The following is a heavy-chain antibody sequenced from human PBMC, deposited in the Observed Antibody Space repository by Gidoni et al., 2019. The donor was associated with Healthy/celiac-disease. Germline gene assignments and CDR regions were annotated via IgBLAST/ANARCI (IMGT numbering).Heavy chain of an antibody. CDR3: ARGRRRVTTIDY. CDR2: INHSGST. D-gene: IGHD4-17*01. Sequence: QVQLQQWGAGLLKPSETLSLTCAVSGGSFSGYYWSWIRQPPGKGLEWIGEINHSGSTNYNPSLKSRVTISVDTSKNQFSLKLSSVTAADTAVYYCARGRRRVTTIDYWGQGTLVTVSS. V-gene: IGHV4-34*01. CDR1: GGSFSGYY. J-gene: IGHJ4*02.